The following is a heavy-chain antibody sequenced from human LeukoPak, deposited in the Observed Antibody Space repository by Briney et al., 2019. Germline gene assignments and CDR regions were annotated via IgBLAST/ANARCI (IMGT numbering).Heavy chain of an antibody. CDR1: GCSIRGDTYY. D-gene: IGHD6-13*01. CDR3: AKAPSRPFYYMDV. Sequence: SETLSLTCTASGCSIRGDTYYWSWVPQPAGKDLEWIGSIYASGRTDSNPALKSRATISADTYNNQFLLILHSMAAADTAVYYCAKAPSRPFYYMDVWGQGTTVTVSS. CDR2: IYASGRT. J-gene: IGHJ6*03. V-gene: IGHV4-61*02.